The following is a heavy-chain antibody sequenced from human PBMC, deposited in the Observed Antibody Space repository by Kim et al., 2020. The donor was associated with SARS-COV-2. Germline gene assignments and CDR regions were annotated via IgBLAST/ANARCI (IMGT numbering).Heavy chain of an antibody. CDR3: ATSTLGDYPSWFDP. D-gene: IGHD4-17*01. V-gene: IGHV3-21*01. J-gene: IGHJ5*02. Sequence: ADSVKGRFTISRDNAKNSLYLQMNSLRAEDTAVYYCATSTLGDYPSWFDPWGQGTLVTVSS.